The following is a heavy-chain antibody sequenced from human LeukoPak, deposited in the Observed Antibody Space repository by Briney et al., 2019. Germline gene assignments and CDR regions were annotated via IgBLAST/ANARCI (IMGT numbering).Heavy chain of an antibody. CDR1: GFSFTGYW. J-gene: IGHJ4*02. V-gene: IGHV3-7*01. D-gene: IGHD5-12*01. CDR3: VRGGYSFDY. CDR2: LHPDGSER. Sequence: GGSLRLSCATSGFSFTGYWMTWVRQAPGKGLEWVARLHPDGSERNYVGSVEGRFTVFGDNARSSLFLQMHSLRVEDTAVYYCVRGGYSFDYLGQGTLVTVSS.